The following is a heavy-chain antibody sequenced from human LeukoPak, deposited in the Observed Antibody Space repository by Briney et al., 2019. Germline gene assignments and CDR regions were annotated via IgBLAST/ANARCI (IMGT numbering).Heavy chain of an antibody. V-gene: IGHV1-69*04. Sequence: VASVKVSFKASGGTFISYAISWVRQAPGQGLEWMGRIIPILGIANYAQKFQGRVTITADKSTSTAYMELSSLRSEDTAVYYCARDAAFDIWGQGTMVTVSS. CDR2: IIPILGIA. CDR3: ARDAAFDI. CDR1: GGTFISYA. J-gene: IGHJ3*02.